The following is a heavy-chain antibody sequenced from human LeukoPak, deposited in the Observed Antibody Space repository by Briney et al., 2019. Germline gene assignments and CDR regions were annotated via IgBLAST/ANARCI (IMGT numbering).Heavy chain of an antibody. CDR2: INPNSGGT. J-gene: IGHJ4*02. D-gene: IGHD1-26*01. V-gene: IGHV1-2*06. CDR3: ARKPIVGATFDY. Sequence: ASAKVSCKASGYTFTGYYMHWVRQAPGQGLEWMGRINPNSGGTNYAQKFQGRVTMTRDTSISTAYMELSRLRSDDTAVYYCARKPIVGATFDYWGQGTLVTVSS. CDR1: GYTFTGYY.